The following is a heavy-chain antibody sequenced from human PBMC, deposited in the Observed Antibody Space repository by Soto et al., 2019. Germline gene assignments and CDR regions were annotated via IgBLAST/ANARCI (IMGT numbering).Heavy chain of an antibody. Sequence: ASVKVSCKASGGTFSSYAISWVRQAPGQGLEWMGGITPIFGTANYAQKFQGRVTITADESTSTAYMELSSLRSEDTAVYYCASSAPYCSGGSCYSHHGCFDPWGQGTLVTVSS. CDR2: ITPIFGTA. V-gene: IGHV1-69*13. J-gene: IGHJ5*02. CDR1: GGTFSSYA. CDR3: ASSAPYCSGGSCYSHHGCFDP. D-gene: IGHD2-15*01.